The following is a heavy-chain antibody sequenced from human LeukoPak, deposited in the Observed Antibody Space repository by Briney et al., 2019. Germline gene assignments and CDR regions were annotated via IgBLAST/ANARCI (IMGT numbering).Heavy chain of an antibody. J-gene: IGHJ4*02. CDR1: GGTFSSYA. D-gene: IGHD6-13*01. CDR2: IIPIFGTA. Sequence: ASVKVSCKASGGTFSSYAISWVRQAPGQGLEWMGGIIPIFGTANYAQKFQGRVTITADESTSTAYMELSSLRSEDTAVYYCARGRRIAAAGTYPGYWGQGTLVTVSS. CDR3: ARGRRIAAAGTYPGY. V-gene: IGHV1-69*13.